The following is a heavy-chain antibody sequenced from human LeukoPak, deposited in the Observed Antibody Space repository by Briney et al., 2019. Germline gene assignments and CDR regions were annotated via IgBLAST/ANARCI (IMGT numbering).Heavy chain of an antibody. V-gene: IGHV6-1*01. Sequence: SQILSLTCAISGDSVSSNGAAWNWIRQSPSRGLEWLGRTYYRSKWYNDYAVSVKSRITINPDTSKNQFSLQLNSVTPEDTAVYYCARARDGYSSSWYLFSAFDIWGQGTMVTVSS. J-gene: IGHJ3*02. CDR2: TYYRSKWYN. CDR1: GDSVSSNGAA. D-gene: IGHD6-13*01. CDR3: ARARDGYSSSWYLFSAFDI.